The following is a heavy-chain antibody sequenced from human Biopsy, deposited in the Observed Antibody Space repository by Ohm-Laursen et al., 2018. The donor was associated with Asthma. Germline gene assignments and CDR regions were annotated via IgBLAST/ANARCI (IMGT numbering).Heavy chain of an antibody. CDR2: INSFFGTT. Sequence: SVKVSCKSLGGTFNTYVIAWVRQAPGQGLEWMGGINSFFGTTTYPQKFQDRVTITADDSTSTVYMELRSLRSEDTAVYYCARKAGSCISRSCYSLDFWGQGTLGTVSS. CDR1: GGTFNTYV. V-gene: IGHV1-69*13. CDR3: ARKAGSCISRSCYSLDF. D-gene: IGHD2-15*01. J-gene: IGHJ4*02.